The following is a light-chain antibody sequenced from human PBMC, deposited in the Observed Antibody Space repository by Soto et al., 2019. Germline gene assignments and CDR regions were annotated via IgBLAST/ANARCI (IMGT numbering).Light chain of an antibody. J-gene: IGKJ3*01. CDR2: GAS. CDR3: QPCGYSVFT. V-gene: IGKV3-20*01. CDR1: QSVSSSY. Sequence: ELVLTQSPGTLALSPGERATLSCRASQSVSSSYLAWYHQKPCQAPRLLIYGASIRATGIPDRFSCSGSGTDFTLTISRLEPEDFAVYYCQPCGYSVFTVGPGTNVDIK.